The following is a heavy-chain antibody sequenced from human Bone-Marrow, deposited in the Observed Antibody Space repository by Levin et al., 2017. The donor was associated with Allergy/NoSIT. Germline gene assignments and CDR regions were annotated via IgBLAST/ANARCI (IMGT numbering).Heavy chain of an antibody. V-gene: IGHV1-69*13. J-gene: IGHJ4*02. D-gene: IGHD3-10*01. CDR2: IIPLSGST. Sequence: ASVKVSCKTSEDTFNIYGISWVRQAPGRGLEWVGQIIPLSGSTSYSQEFRDRVTITADDSSNTVYMQLNSLKSEDTADYYCARLRSRGSGSPYYFDYWGRGTLVTVSA. CDR3: ARLRSRGSGSPYYFDY. CDR1: EDTFNIYG.